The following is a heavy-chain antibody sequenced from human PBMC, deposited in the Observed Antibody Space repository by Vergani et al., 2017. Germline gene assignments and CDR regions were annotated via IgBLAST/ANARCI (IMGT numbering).Heavy chain of an antibody. V-gene: IGHV3-23*01. D-gene: IGHD3-10*01. Sequence: EVQLLESGGGLVQPGGSLRLSCAASGFTFSSYAMSWVRQAPGKGLEWVSAISGSGGSTYYADSVKGRFTISRDNSKNTLYLQMNNLRAEDTAVYYCAKYGFGELLENPNTRWGQGTLVTVSS. CDR2: ISGSGGST. J-gene: IGHJ4*02. CDR3: AKYGFGELLENPNTR. CDR1: GFTFSSYA.